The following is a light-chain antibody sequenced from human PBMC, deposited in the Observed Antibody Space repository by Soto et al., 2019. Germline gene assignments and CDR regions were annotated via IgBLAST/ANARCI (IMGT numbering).Light chain of an antibody. Sequence: QPVLTQPASVSGSPGQSITISCTGTSSDVGSYNLVSWYQQHPGKAPKLMIYEGSKRPSGVSNHFSGSKSGNTASLTISGLQAEDEADYYCCSYAGSSTSVFGGGTKLTVL. CDR3: CSYAGSSTSV. V-gene: IGLV2-23*01. CDR1: SSDVGSYNL. J-gene: IGLJ2*01. CDR2: EGS.